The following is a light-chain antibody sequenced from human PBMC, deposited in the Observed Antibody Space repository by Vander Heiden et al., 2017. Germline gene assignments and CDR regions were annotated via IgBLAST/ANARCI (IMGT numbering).Light chain of an antibody. CDR3: SSYTTSSTQV. Sequence: QSALTQPASVSWSPGQSIIISCAGTSSDVGNDNYVSWYQQHPGKAPKLVIYDVTNRPSGVSNRFSGAKSGNTASLTISGLQPEDEADYYCSSYTTSSTQVFGTGTKVTVL. CDR2: DVT. CDR1: SSDVGNDNY. V-gene: IGLV2-14*03. J-gene: IGLJ1*01.